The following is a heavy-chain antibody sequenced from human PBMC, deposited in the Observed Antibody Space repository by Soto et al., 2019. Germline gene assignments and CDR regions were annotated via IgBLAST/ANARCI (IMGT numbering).Heavy chain of an antibody. CDR2: IYHSGST. V-gene: IGHV4-4*02. J-gene: IGHJ4*02. CDR1: GGSISSSNW. CDR3: ARGLYSSSWYYFDY. D-gene: IGHD6-13*01. Sequence: SETLSLTCAVSGGSISSSNWWSWVRQPPGKGLEWIGEIYHSGSTNYNPSLKSRVTISVDKSKKQFSLKLSSVTAADTAVYYCARGLYSSSWYYFDYWGQGTPVNDSS.